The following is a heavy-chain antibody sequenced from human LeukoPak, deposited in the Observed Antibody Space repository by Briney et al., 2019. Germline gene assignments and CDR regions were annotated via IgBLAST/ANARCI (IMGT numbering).Heavy chain of an antibody. J-gene: IGHJ4*02. CDR2: ISSSSSYI. CDR3: ARDQFAMIVVVFDY. CDR1: GFTFSIYS. Sequence: GGSLSLSCAASGFTFSIYSMNWVRQAPGKGLEWVSSISSSSSYIYYADSVKGRFTISRDNAKNSLYLQMNSLRAEDTAVYYCARDQFAMIVVVFDYWGQGTLVTVSS. D-gene: IGHD3-22*01. V-gene: IGHV3-21*01.